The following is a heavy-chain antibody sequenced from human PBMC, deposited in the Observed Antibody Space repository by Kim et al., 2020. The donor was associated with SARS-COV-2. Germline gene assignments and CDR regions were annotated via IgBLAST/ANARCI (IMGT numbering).Heavy chain of an antibody. V-gene: IGHV1-46*01. Sequence: STSYAQKFQGRATMTRDTSTSTVYMELSSLRSEDTAVYYCARLYGDYFDYWGQGTLVTVSS. CDR2: ST. J-gene: IGHJ4*02. CDR3: ARLYGDYFDY. D-gene: IGHD3-16*02.